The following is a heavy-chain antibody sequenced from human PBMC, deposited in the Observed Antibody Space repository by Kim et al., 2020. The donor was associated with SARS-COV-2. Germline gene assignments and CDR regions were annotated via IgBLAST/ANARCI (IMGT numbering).Heavy chain of an antibody. CDR3: TMGPSYGLS. D-gene: IGHD5-18*01. J-gene: IGHJ5*02. Sequence: SETLSLTCSLSNGSITSYYWSWIRQAPGTGLEWIGYIYYDGTTEYNPSLKSRVTISGDTSKNEFSLRLTSVTAADTAVYFCTMGPSYGLSWGQGTLVTVS. CDR1: NGSITSYY. V-gene: IGHV4-59*08. CDR2: IYYDGTT.